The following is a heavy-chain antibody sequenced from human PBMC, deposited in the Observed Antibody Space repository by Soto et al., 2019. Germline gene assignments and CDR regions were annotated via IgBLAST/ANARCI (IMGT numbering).Heavy chain of an antibody. CDR3: ARHRNAAYYYYGMDV. J-gene: IGHJ6*02. D-gene: IGHD1-1*01. CDR1: GGAFSGYY. CDR2: IYYSGST. V-gene: IGHV4-34*01. Sequence: PSETLSLTCAVYGGAFSGYYWSWIRQPPGKGLEWIGSIYYSGSTYYNPSLKSRVTISVDTSKNQFSLKLSSVTAADTAVYYCARHRNAAYYYYGMDVWGQGTTVTVSS.